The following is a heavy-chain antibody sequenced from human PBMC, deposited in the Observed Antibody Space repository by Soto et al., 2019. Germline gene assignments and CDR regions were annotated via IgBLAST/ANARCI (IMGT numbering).Heavy chain of an antibody. V-gene: IGHV1-69*01. Sequence: QLQLVQSGAEVNKPGSSVKVSCKASGGFVRSDPISWVRQAPGQGPEWIGGIIPVFGSPTYAEKFQGRVTITADESSRTAYLELTSLKSADTAVYFCAKGEGQWELPLWGQGTQVTVSP. CDR3: AKGEGQWELPL. J-gene: IGHJ4*02. CDR1: GGFVRSDP. D-gene: IGHD1-7*01. CDR2: IIPVFGSP.